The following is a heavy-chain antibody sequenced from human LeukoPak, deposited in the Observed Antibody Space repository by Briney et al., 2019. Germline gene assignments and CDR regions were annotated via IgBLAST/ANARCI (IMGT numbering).Heavy chain of an antibody. J-gene: IGHJ4*02. V-gene: IGHV4-39*07. CDR3: ARDKSYGDSFDY. CDR2: IYYSGNT. CDR1: GGSISSSTYY. D-gene: IGHD4-17*01. Sequence: SETLSLTCSVSGGSISSSTYYWGWIRQPPEKGLEWIGSIYYSGNTYYNPSLKSRVTISVDTSKNQFSLKLTSVTAADTAVYFCARDKSYGDSFDYWGQGTLVTVSS.